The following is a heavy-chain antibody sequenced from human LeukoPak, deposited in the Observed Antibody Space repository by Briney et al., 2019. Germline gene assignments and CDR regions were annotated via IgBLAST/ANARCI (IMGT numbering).Heavy chain of an antibody. J-gene: IGHJ4*02. CDR1: GFTFSSYD. CDR2: ISYDGSNK. Sequence: PGGSLRLSCAASGFTFSSYDMHWVRQAPGKGLEWVAVISYDGSNKYYADSVKGRFTISRDNSKNTLYLQMNSLRAEDTAVYYCARGSDYFDYWGQGTLVTVSS. V-gene: IGHV3-30-3*01. CDR3: ARGSDYFDY.